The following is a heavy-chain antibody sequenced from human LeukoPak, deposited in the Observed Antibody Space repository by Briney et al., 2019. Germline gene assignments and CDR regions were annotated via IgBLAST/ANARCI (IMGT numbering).Heavy chain of an antibody. Sequence: GGSLRLSCAASGFTFSSYVMHWVRQAPGKGLEYVSAISSNGGSTYYPNSVKGRFTISRDNSKNTLYLQMGSLRADDMAIYYCARSKRYCTNGICYTNGGFDHWGQGTLVTVSS. J-gene: IGHJ4*02. CDR3: ARSKRYCTNGICYTNGGFDH. D-gene: IGHD2-8*01. CDR2: ISSNGGST. CDR1: GFTFSSYV. V-gene: IGHV3-64*01.